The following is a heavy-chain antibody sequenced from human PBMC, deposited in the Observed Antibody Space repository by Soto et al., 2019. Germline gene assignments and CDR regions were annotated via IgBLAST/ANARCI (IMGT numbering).Heavy chain of an antibody. D-gene: IGHD3-10*01. CDR2: INNDGSST. Sequence: PGGSLRLSCAASGFTFSSYWMHWVRQAPGEGLVWVSRINNDGSSTSYADSVKGRFTISRDNAKNTLYLQMNSLRAEDTAVYYCARPLMVRGVIIGAFDIWGQGTMVTVSS. V-gene: IGHV3-74*01. CDR1: GFTFSSYW. J-gene: IGHJ3*02. CDR3: ARPLMVRGVIIGAFDI.